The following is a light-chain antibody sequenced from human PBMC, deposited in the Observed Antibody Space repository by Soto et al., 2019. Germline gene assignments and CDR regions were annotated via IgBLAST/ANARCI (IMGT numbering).Light chain of an antibody. CDR2: DAS. CDR1: QSISSW. J-gene: IGKJ1*01. CDR3: HQYNWT. Sequence: DIQMTQSPSTLSASVGDRVTITCRASQSISSWLAWYQQKPGKAPKLLIYDASSLESGVPSRFSGSGSGTEYTLTISSLQPDDFATYYCHQYNWTFGQGTKVDIK. V-gene: IGKV1-5*01.